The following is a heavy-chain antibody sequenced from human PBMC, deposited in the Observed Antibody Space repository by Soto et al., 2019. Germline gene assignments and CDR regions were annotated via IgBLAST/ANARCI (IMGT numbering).Heavy chain of an antibody. CDR2: ISSSSSTI. CDR3: ASSSGWYTSWFDP. D-gene: IGHD6-19*01. J-gene: IGHJ5*02. CDR1: GFTFSSYS. V-gene: IGHV3-48*01. Sequence: EVQLVESGGGLVQPGGSLRLSCAASGFTFSSYSMNWVRQAPGKGLEWVSYISSSSSTIYYADSVKGRFTISRDNXKNSLYLQMNSLRAEDTAVYYCASSSGWYTSWFDPWGQGTLVTVSS.